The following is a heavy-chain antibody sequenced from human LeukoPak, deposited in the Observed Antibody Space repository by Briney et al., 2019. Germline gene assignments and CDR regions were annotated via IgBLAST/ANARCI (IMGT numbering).Heavy chain of an antibody. CDR1: SGSISSSFYY. J-gene: IGHJ6*02. Sequence: SETLSLTCTVSSGSISSSFYYWDWIRQPPGKGLEWIGSLHYSGSTWYNPALKSRVTISVDTSKNQISLKVRSVSATDMAVYYCARRGSGNGDTYAGMDVWGQGTTVTVSS. CDR2: LHYSGST. V-gene: IGHV4-39*01. CDR3: ARRGSGNGDTYAGMDV. D-gene: IGHD4/OR15-4a*01.